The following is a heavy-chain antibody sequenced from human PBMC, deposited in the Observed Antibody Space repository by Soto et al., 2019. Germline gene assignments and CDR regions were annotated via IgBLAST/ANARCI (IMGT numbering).Heavy chain of an antibody. CDR2: IYHSGST. V-gene: IGHV4-4*02. Sequence: TLSLTCAVSGGSISSSNWWSWVRQPPGKGLEWIGEIYHSGSTNYNPSLKSRVTISVDKSKNQFSLKLSSVTAADTAVYYCARDKAAAVSYYYYGMDVWGQGTTVTVSS. CDR1: GGSISSSNW. D-gene: IGHD6-13*01. CDR3: ARDKAAAVSYYYYGMDV. J-gene: IGHJ6*02.